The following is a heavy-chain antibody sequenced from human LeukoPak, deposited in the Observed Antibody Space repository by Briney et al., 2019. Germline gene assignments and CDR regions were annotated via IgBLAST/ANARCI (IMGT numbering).Heavy chain of an antibody. CDR1: GYTFTGYY. Sequence: ASVKVSCKASGYTFTGYYMYWVRQAPGQGLEWKGWINPNSGGTNYAQKFQGRVTMTRDTSISTAYMELSRLRSDDTAVYYCARDLGSGSPQDAFDIWGQGTMVTVSS. J-gene: IGHJ3*02. D-gene: IGHD3-10*01. V-gene: IGHV1-2*02. CDR2: INPNSGGT. CDR3: ARDLGSGSPQDAFDI.